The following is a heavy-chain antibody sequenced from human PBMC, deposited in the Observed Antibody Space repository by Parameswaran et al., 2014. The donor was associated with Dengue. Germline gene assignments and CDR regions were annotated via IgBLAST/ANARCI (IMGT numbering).Heavy chain of an antibody. D-gene: IGHD1-26*01. V-gene: IGHV3-23*01. CDR3: ANENLIVGVD. CDR2: ISGSGGST. J-gene: IGHJ4*02. Sequence: WIRQPPGKGLEWVSAISGSGGSTYYADSVKGRFTISRDNSKNTLYLQMNSLRAEDTAVYYCANENLIVGVDWGQGTLVTVSS.